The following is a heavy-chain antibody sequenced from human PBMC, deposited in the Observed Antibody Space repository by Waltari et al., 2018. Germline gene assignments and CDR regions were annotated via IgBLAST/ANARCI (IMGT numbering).Heavy chain of an antibody. CDR2: TWRDGSKT. V-gene: IGHV3-33*06. Sequence: QVQLVESGGGVVQPGRSLRLSCAASGFSFSSYGMHWVRQAPGEGLEWVAATWRDGSKTYYADSVKGRFTISRDNSKNTLYLQMNSLRAEDTAVYYCAKDDGYGDYGYGDYWGQGTLVTVSS. J-gene: IGHJ4*02. D-gene: IGHD4-17*01. CDR3: AKDDGYGDYGYGDY. CDR1: GFSFSSYG.